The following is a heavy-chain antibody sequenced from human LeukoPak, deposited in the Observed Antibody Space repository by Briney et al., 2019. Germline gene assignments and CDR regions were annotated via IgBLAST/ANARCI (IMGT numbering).Heavy chain of an antibody. Sequence: GGSLRLSCAASGLFRPHSLNWVRQAPGKGLEWLSSIRTGGYIHYAESAKGRFIISRDNARDSLYLQMNSLSAEDTAIYYCAGALCSGGSCYSFNYWGQGTLVTVPS. J-gene: IGHJ4*02. CDR3: AGALCSGGSCYSFNY. CDR1: GLFRPHS. CDR2: IRTGGYI. D-gene: IGHD2-15*01. V-gene: IGHV3-21*01.